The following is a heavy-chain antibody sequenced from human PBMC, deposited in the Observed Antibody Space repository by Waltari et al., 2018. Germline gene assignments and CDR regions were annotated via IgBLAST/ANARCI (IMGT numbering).Heavy chain of an antibody. CDR1: GFTFSRYG. V-gene: IGHV3-30*18. J-gene: IGHJ3*02. D-gene: IGHD3-10*01. CDR3: AKEVWFGDAFDI. CDR2: IWYDGSNK. Sequence: QVQLVESGGGVVQPGRSLRLSCAASGFTFSRYGMHWVRQAPGKGLEWVAVIWYDGSNKYYADSVKGRFTISRDNSKNTLYLQMNSLRAEDTAMYYCAKEVWFGDAFDIWGQGTVVTVSS.